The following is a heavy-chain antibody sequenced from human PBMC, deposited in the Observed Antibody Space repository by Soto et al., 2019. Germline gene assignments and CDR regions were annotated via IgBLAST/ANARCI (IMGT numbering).Heavy chain of an antibody. CDR3: ARQARGENYYYYYGMDV. CDR1: GYSFTSYW. Sequence: GESLKISCKGSGYSFTSYWISWERQMPGKVLEWMGRIDPSDSYTNYSPSFQGHVTISADKSISTAYLQWSSLKASDTAMYYCARQARGENYYYYYGMDVWGQGXTVTVYS. D-gene: IGHD3-10*01. J-gene: IGHJ6*02. CDR2: IDPSDSYT. V-gene: IGHV5-10-1*01.